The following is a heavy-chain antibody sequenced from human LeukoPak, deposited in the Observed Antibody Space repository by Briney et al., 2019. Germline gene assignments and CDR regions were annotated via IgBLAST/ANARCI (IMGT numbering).Heavy chain of an antibody. CDR1: GYTFTSYD. CDR3: ARSSITGTTGADY. Sequence: ASVKVPCKASGYTFTSYDINWMRQATGQGLEWMGWMNPNSGNTGYAQKFQGRVTMTRNTSISTAYMEVSSLRSEDTAVYYCARSSITGTTGADYWGQGTLVTVSS. J-gene: IGHJ4*02. CDR2: MNPNSGNT. V-gene: IGHV1-8*01. D-gene: IGHD1-7*01.